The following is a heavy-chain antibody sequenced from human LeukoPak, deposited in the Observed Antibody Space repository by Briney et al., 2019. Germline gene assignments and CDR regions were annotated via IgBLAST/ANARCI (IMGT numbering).Heavy chain of an antibody. J-gene: IGHJ3*02. Sequence: ASVKVSCKASGGTFISYAISWVRQAPGQGLEWMGGIIPIFGTANYAQKFQGRVTITADESTSTAYMELSSLRSEDTAVYYCARDPRYSYGSRGDAFDIWGQGTMVTVSS. V-gene: IGHV1-69*13. D-gene: IGHD5-18*01. CDR2: IIPIFGTA. CDR1: GGTFISYA. CDR3: ARDPRYSYGSRGDAFDI.